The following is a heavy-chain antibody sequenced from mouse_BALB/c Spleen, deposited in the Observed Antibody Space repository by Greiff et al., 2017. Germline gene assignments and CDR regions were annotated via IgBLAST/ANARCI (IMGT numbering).Heavy chain of an antibody. J-gene: IGHJ1*01. CDR1: GSSLTGYG. CDR3: ARDYYGSSYRYFDV. V-gene: IGHV2-6-7*01. D-gene: IGHD1-1*01. Sequence: VQGVESGPGLVAPSQSLSITCTVSGSSLTGYGVNWVRQPPGKGLEWLGMIWGDGSTDYNSALKSRLSISKDNSKSQVFLKMNSLQTDDTARYYCARDYYGSSYRYFDVWGAGTTVTVSS. CDR2: IWGDGST.